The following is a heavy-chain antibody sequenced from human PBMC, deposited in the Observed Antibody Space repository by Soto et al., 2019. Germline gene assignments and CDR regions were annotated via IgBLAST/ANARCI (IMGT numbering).Heavy chain of an antibody. Sequence: AGGSLRLSCASSGCTFSSYAMSWVRQAPGKGLEWVSAISGSGGSTYYADSVKGRFTISRDNSKNTLYLQMNSLRAEDTAVYYCAKKDFWSGYYGRWGQGTLVTVSS. D-gene: IGHD3-3*01. CDR3: AKKDFWSGYYGR. CDR1: GCTFSSYA. V-gene: IGHV3-23*01. J-gene: IGHJ4*02. CDR2: ISGSGGST.